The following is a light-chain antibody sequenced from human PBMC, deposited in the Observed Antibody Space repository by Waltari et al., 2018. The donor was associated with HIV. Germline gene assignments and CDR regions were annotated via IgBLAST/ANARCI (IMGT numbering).Light chain of an antibody. Sequence: QSVMTQPPSASGNPGQRVTIPCSGTSSNIGSRSVNWYQHFPGTAPKLLIFTTEQRPSWVPDRCAASEAGTSASLSVSGLDSGDEGVYYCSAWDVSLNGVVFGGGTKWTVL. J-gene: IGLJ2*01. CDR2: TTE. CDR1: SSNIGSRS. V-gene: IGLV1-44*01. CDR3: SAWDVSLNGVV.